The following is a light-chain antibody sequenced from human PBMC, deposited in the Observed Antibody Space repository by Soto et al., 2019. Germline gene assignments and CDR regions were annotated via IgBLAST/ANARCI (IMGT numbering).Light chain of an antibody. CDR1: QSVSSSY. V-gene: IGKV3-20*01. CDR2: DAS. J-gene: IGKJ4*01. CDR3: PQFSSYPLR. Sequence: EIVVTQYPGTLSLSPGERATLSCRASQSVSSSYLAWYQQKPGQAPRLLIYDASSRATGIPDRFSGGGSGTDFTLTISRLEPEDFAVYYCPQFSSYPLRFGGRAK.